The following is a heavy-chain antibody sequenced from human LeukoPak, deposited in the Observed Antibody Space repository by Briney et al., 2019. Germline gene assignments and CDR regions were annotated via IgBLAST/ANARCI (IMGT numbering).Heavy chain of an antibody. CDR2: IAYDATIK. Sequence: PGRSLRLSCADSGFTFRSDAMHWVRQAPGKGLECVGVIAYDATIKHYADSVKGRFTISRDNSKNILFLQMDSLRGDDTAVYYCARGLRRGDYFDSWGQGTLVTVSS. J-gene: IGHJ4*02. CDR1: GFTFRSDA. V-gene: IGHV3-30-3*01. CDR3: ARGLRRGDYFDS.